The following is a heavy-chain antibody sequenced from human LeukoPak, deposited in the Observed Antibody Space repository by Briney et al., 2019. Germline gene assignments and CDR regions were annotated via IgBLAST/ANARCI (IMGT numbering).Heavy chain of an antibody. Sequence: TGGSLRLSCAASGFTFSSYGMHWVRQAPGKGLEWVAFIRSDGSNKHYADSVKGRFTISRDNSKNTLYLQMNSLRTEDTAVYYCAKDVGWFGDDYYFDYWGQGTLVTVSS. CDR2: IRSDGSNK. CDR3: AKDVGWFGDDYYFDY. D-gene: IGHD3-10*01. CDR1: GFTFSSYG. J-gene: IGHJ4*02. V-gene: IGHV3-30*02.